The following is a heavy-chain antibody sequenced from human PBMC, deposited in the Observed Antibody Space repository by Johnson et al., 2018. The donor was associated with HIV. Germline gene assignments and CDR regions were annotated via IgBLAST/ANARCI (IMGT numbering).Heavy chain of an antibody. CDR3: AKDPIVLVVYAISAFDI. CDR1: GFTFSSYG. CDR2: IRYDGSNK. D-gene: IGHD2-8*02. Sequence: VQLVESGGGVVQPGGSLTLSCVGSGFTFSSYGMHWVRQAPGKGLEWVSFIRYDGSNKYYADSVKGRFTISRDNSKNTLYLQMNSLRAEDTAVYYCAKDPIVLVVYAISAFDIWGQGTMVTVSS. J-gene: IGHJ3*02. V-gene: IGHV3-30*02.